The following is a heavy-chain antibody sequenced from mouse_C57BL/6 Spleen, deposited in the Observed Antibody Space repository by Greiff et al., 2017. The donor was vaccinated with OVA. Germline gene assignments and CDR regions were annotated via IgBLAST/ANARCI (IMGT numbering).Heavy chain of an antibody. J-gene: IGHJ3*01. CDR2: IDPETGGT. Sequence: VKLMESGAELVRPGASVTLSCKASGYTFTDYEMHWVKQTPVHGLEWIGAIDPETGGTAYNQKFKGKAILTADKSSSTAYMELRSLTSEDSAVYYCTRLGYYYGSSLFAYWGQGTLVTVSA. D-gene: IGHD1-1*01. CDR3: TRLGYYYGSSLFAY. CDR1: GYTFTDYE. V-gene: IGHV1-15*01.